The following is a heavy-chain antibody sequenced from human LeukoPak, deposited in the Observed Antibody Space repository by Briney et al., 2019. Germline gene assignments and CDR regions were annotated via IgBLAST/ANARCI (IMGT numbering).Heavy chain of an antibody. CDR2: TYYRSKWYN. Sequence: SQTLSLTCAISGDSVSSNSAAWNWIRQSPSRGLEWLGRTYYRSKWYNDYAVSVKSRITINPDTSKNQFSLQLNSVTPEDTAVYYCARDPVWFGELLYYFDYWGQGTLVTVSS. D-gene: IGHD3-10*01. J-gene: IGHJ4*02. CDR3: ARDPVWFGELLYYFDY. V-gene: IGHV6-1*01. CDR1: GDSVSSNSAA.